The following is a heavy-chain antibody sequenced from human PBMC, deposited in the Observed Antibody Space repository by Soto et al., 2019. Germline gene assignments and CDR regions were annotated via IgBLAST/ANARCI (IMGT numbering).Heavy chain of an antibody. Sequence: QVQLVKSGAEVKKPGSSVKVSCKASGGTFSRYSITWVRQAPGHGLEWIGRIIPIFGIASYAQKFQGRVTITEVESTSTAYMELSSLRSDDTAVYYCAREDRDRETGLVPAAIDGMDVWGQGTTVTVSS. CDR3: AREDRDRETGLVPAAIDGMDV. J-gene: IGHJ6*02. CDR1: GGTFSRYS. D-gene: IGHD2-2*01. V-gene: IGHV1-69*08. CDR2: IIPIFGIA.